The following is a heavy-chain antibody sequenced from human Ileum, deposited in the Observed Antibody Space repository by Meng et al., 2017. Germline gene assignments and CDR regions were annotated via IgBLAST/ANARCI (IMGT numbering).Heavy chain of an antibody. CDR1: GYTFTGYY. Sequence: ASVKVSCKASGYTFTGYYMHWVRQAPGQGLEWMGRINPNSGGTNYAQKFQGRVTMTRDTSISTAYMELSRLRSDDTAVYYCAREGSGWGYYFDYWGQGTLVTVSS. J-gene: IGHJ4*02. CDR2: INPNSGGT. D-gene: IGHD6-19*01. V-gene: IGHV1-2*06. CDR3: AREGSGWGYYFDY.